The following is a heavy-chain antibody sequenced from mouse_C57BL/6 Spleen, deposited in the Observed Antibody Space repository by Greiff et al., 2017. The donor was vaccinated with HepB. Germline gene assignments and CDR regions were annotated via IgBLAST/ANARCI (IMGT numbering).Heavy chain of an antibody. V-gene: IGHV1-82*01. CDR1: GYAFSSSW. J-gene: IGHJ4*01. Sequence: LEESGPELVKPGASVKISCKASGYAFSSSWMNWVKQRPGKGLEWIGRIYPGDGDTNYNGKFKGKATLTADKSSSTAYMQLSSLTSEDSAVYFCARRGYFYAMDYWGQGTSVTVSS. CDR3: ARRGYFYAMDY. CDR2: IYPGDGDT.